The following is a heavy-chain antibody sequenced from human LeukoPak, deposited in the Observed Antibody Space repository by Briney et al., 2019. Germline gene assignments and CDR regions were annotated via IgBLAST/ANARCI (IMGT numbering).Heavy chain of an antibody. CDR2: ISASGDST. CDR3: AKEIWPTVTTPGRTYFEY. Sequence: GGSLRLSCVAFELTFSNYAMSWVRQAPGKGLEWVSAISASGDSTYYADSVKGRFTISRDNSKSTVYLQMNSFRAEDTAVYYCAKEIWPTVTTPGRTYFEYWGQGALVTVSS. V-gene: IGHV3-23*01. CDR1: ELTFSNYA. D-gene: IGHD4-17*01. J-gene: IGHJ4*02.